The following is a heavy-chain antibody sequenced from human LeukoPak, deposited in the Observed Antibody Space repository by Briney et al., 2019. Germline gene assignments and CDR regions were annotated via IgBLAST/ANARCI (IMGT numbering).Heavy chain of an antibody. Sequence: ASVKVSCKASGYTFTVYYMHWVRQAPGQGLEWMGWINPNSGGTNYAQKFQGRVTMTRDTSISTAYMELSRLRSDDTAVYYCAAASNYYDRSNYYSYAMDVWGQGTTVTVSS. V-gene: IGHV1-2*02. CDR3: AAASNYYDRSNYYSYAMDV. CDR1: GYTFTVYY. J-gene: IGHJ6*02. D-gene: IGHD3-22*01. CDR2: INPNSGGT.